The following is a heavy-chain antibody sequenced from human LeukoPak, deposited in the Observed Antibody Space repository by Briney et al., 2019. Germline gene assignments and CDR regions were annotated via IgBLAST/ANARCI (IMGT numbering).Heavy chain of an antibody. D-gene: IGHD2-2*01. V-gene: IGHV1-2*02. CDR1: GYTFTGYY. CDR2: INPNSGGT. J-gene: IGHJ4*02. Sequence: ASVKVSCKASGYTFTGYYMHWVRQAPGQGLEWMGWINPNSGGTNYAQKFQGRVTMTRDTSISTAYMELSRLRSDDTAVYYCARGRSRDIVVVPAAMLDFDYWGQGTLVTVSS. CDR3: ARGRSRDIVVVPAAMLDFDY.